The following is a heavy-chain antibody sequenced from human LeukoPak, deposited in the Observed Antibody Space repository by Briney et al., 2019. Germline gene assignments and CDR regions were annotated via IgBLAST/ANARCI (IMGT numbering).Heavy chain of an antibody. CDR1: GFTFSNYG. J-gene: IGHJ4*02. CDR2: ISHDGSNK. V-gene: IGHV3-30*18. D-gene: IGHD3-10*01. Sequence: GRSLRLSCAASGFTFSNYGKHWVRQAPGKGLEWVAVISHDGSNKYYGDSVKGRFTISRDNSKNTLYLQMNSLRAEDTAVYYCAKDWGFQYASGSYCEYWGQGTLVTVSS. CDR3: AKDWGFQYASGSYCEY.